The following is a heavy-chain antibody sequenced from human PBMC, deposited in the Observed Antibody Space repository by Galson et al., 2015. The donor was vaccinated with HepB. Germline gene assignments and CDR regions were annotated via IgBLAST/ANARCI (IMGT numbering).Heavy chain of an antibody. CDR3: ARERGYCSGGSCYRSYWYFDL. CDR1: GFTVSSNY. V-gene: IGHV3-53*01. Sequence: SLRLSCAASGFTVSSNYMSWVRQAPGKGLEWVSVIYSGGSTYYADSVKGRFTISRDNSKNTLYLQMNSLRAEDTAVYYCARERGYCSGGSCYRSYWYFDLWGRGTLVTVSS. CDR2: IYSGGST. D-gene: IGHD2-15*01. J-gene: IGHJ2*01.